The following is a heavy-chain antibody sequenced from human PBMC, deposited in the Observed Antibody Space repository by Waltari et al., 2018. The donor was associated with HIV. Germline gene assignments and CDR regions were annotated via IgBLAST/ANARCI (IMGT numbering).Heavy chain of an antibody. CDR1: GFTFSNAW. CDR3: TAYYYDSSGYFVVG. Sequence: EVQLVESGGGLVKPGGSLRLSCAASGFTFSNAWMSWVRQAPGKGLEWVGRIKSKTDGGTTDYAAPVKGRFTISRDDSKNTLYLQMNSLKTEDTVVYYCTAYYYDSSGYFVVGWGQGTLVTVSS. CDR2: IKSKTDGGTT. V-gene: IGHV3-15*01. D-gene: IGHD3-22*01. J-gene: IGHJ4*02.